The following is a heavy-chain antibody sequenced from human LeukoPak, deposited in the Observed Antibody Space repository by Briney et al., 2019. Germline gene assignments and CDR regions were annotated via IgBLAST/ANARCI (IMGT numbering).Heavy chain of an antibody. D-gene: IGHD6-6*01. J-gene: IGHJ4*02. Sequence: GGSLRLSCAASGFTFDDYTMHWVRQAPGKGLEWVSLISWNGVSTYYADSVRGRFTISRDNSKNSLYLQMNSLRTEDTALYYCAKERGSSGYFDYWSQGTLVTVSS. CDR3: AKERGSSGYFDY. CDR2: ISWNGVST. CDR1: GFTFDDYT. V-gene: IGHV3-43*01.